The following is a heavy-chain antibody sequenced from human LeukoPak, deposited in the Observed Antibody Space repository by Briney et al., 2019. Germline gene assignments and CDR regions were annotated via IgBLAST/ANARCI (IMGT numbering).Heavy chain of an antibody. CDR2: IKIKADGETT. CDR3: AIDEPNYAPYDFDY. J-gene: IGHJ4*02. V-gene: IGHV3-15*01. Sequence: GGSLRLSCAASRFTFSNAWMNWGREAPGKGLEWVGRIKIKADGETTDYAAPVKGRFTISRDDSNNMVYLQMNRLKIEDTAVYYCAIDEPNYAPYDFDYWGQGTLVTVSS. D-gene: IGHD4/OR15-4a*01. CDR1: RFTFSNAW.